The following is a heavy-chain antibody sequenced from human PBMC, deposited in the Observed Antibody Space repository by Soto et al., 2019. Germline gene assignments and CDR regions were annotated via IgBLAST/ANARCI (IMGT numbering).Heavy chain of an antibody. CDR3: AHSFYDTIGYYGAGFDT. J-gene: IGHJ5*02. Sequence: GSGPTAGEPTQTLTLTCTFSGFSLSTSGVGVGWIRQPPGKALEWLALIYWNDDKRYSPSLKSRLTITKDTSKNQVVLTMTKMDTVDTATYYCAHSFYDTIGYYGAGFDTWGPATLVTVSS. V-gene: IGHV2-5*01. D-gene: IGHD3-22*01. CDR1: GFSLSTSGVG. CDR2: IYWNDDK.